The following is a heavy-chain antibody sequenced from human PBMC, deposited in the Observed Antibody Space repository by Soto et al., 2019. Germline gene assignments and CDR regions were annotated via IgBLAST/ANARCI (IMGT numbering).Heavy chain of an antibody. Sequence: SVMVSCKASGGTFSSYAISLVLQAPGQGLEWMGGIIPIFGTANYAQKFQGRVTITADESTSTAYMELSSLRSEDTAVCYCARNGCGGDCYHYYFDYWGQGTLVTVSS. D-gene: IGHD2-21*02. CDR3: ARNGCGGDCYHYYFDY. CDR2: IIPIFGTA. J-gene: IGHJ4*02. V-gene: IGHV1-69*13. CDR1: GGTFSSYA.